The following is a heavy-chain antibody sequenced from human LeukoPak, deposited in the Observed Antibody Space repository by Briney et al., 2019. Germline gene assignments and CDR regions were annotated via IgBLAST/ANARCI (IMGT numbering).Heavy chain of an antibody. CDR1: GGSISSYY. D-gene: IGHD2-2*01. V-gene: IGHV4-59*01. CDR3: ARVVRGYCSSTSFYYYYGMDV. CDR2: VYYSGST. J-gene: IGHJ6*02. Sequence: PSETLSLTCTVSGGSISSYYWSWIRQPPGQGLEWIGYVYYSGSTNYNPSLKSRVTISVDTSKNQFSLKLSSVTAADTAVYYCARVVRGYCSSTSFYYYYGMDVWGQGTTVTVSS.